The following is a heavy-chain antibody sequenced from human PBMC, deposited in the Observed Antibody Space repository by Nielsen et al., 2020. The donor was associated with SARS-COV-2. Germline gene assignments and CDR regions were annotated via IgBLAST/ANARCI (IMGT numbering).Heavy chain of an antibody. V-gene: IGHV4-30-4*01. D-gene: IGHD2-15*01. CDR2: IYYSGST. CDR1: GASITSGGDYY. J-gene: IGHJ4*02. Sequence: SETLSLTCTVSGASITSGGDYYWSWIRQPPGKGLEWIGSIYYSGSTYYNPSLESRVTIEVDKSKSQFALRLTSVTAADSAVYFCARALRDIYVIWGQGTLVTVSS. CDR3: ARALRDIYVI.